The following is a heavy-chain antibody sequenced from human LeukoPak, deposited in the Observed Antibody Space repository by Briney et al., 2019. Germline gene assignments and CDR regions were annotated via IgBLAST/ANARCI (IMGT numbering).Heavy chain of an antibody. CDR2: ISGSGGST. D-gene: IGHD1-26*01. CDR1: GGSISGYY. J-gene: IGHJ4*02. CDR3: AKDRYSGSCELCDY. Sequence: ETLSLTCTVSGGSISGYYWSWVRQAPGKGLEWVSAISGSGGSTYYADSVKGRFTISRDNSKNTLYLQMNSLRAEDTAVYYCAKDRYSGSCELCDYWGQGTLVTVSS. V-gene: IGHV3-23*01.